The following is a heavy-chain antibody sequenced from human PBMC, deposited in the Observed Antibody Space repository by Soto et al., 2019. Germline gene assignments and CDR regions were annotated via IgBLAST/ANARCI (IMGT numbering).Heavy chain of an antibody. CDR2: TYYRSKWYH. Sequence: PSQTLSLTCAISGDSVSSNSAACNWIRQSPSRGLEWLGRTYYRSKWYHDYAVSVKSRITINPDTSKNQFSLQLNSVTPEDTAVYYCAKGGGGSSFNVRYYYYGVDVWGQGTTVTVSS. D-gene: IGHD6-13*01. J-gene: IGHJ6*02. V-gene: IGHV6-1*01. CDR3: AKGGGGSSFNVRYYYYGVDV. CDR1: GDSVSSNSAA.